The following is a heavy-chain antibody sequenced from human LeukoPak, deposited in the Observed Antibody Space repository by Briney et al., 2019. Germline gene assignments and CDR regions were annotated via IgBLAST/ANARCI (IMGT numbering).Heavy chain of an antibody. Sequence: ASVKVSCKASGYTFTSYYMHWVRQATGQGLEWMGWMNPNSGNTGYAQKFQGRVTMTRNTSISTAYMELSSLRSEDTAVYYCASKRGYSGYDEFDYWGQGTLVTVSS. D-gene: IGHD5-12*01. V-gene: IGHV1-8*02. CDR1: GYTFTSYY. CDR2: MNPNSGNT. J-gene: IGHJ4*02. CDR3: ASKRGYSGYDEFDY.